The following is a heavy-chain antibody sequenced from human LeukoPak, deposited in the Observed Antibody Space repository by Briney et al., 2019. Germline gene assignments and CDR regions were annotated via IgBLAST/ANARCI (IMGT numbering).Heavy chain of an antibody. CDR1: GGSFSGYY. CDR2: INHSGST. V-gene: IGHV4-34*01. D-gene: IGHD3-10*01. CDR3: ARARGFRGCDY. J-gene: IGHJ4*02. Sequence: SETLSLTCAVYGGSFSGYYWSWIRQPPGKGLEWIGEINHSGSTNYNPSLKSRVTISVDTSKNQFSLKLSSVTAADTAVYYCARARGFRGCDYWGQGTLVTVSS.